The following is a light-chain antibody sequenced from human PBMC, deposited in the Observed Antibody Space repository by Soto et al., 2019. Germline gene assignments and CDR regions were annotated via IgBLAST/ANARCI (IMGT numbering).Light chain of an antibody. V-gene: IGKV3-15*01. CDR1: QSVSTN. Sequence: MGIEQSGTSMSKKPGASATLSCRASQSVSTNLAWYQQKPGQVPRVLIYGASTRATEIPARFSGSGSGTEFTLTIDSLQSEDFAVYYCQQYNNWLRTFGQ. CDR3: QQYNNWLRT. CDR2: GAS. J-gene: IGKJ1*01.